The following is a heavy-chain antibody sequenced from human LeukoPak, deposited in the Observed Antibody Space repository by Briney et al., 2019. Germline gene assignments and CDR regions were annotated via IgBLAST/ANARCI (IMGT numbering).Heavy chain of an antibody. V-gene: IGHV3-21*01. D-gene: IGHD6-13*01. CDR2: ISSSSSYI. CDR3: ARLGRQQREIDAFDI. Sequence: GGSLRLSCAASGFTFSDYSMNWVRQAPGKGLEWVSSISSSSSYIYYADSVKGRFTIPRDNAKNSLYLQMNSLRAEDTAVYYCARLGRQQREIDAFDIWGQGTMVTVSS. CDR1: GFTFSDYS. J-gene: IGHJ3*02.